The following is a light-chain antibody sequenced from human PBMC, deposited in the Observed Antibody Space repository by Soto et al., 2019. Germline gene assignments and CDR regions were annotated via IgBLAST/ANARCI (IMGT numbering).Light chain of an antibody. Sequence: EIVLMQSPGTLSLSPGESDTLSCKASESIYINSVAWNYYKPGQPLRLLIYGTSTRATGIPDRFSGSGSGTDFALSIDRLEVEDSGIYYCQQYGDSPLTFGPGTKVDIK. CDR3: QQYGDSPLT. CDR1: ESIYINS. J-gene: IGKJ3*01. V-gene: IGKV3-20*01. CDR2: GTS.